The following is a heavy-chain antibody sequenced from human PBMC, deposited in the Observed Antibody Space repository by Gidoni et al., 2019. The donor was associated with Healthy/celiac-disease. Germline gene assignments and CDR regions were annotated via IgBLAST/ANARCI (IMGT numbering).Heavy chain of an antibody. V-gene: IGHV3-23*01. D-gene: IGHD3-10*01. CDR3: AKEGPITMVRGAIIGYFDY. CDR2: ISGSGGST. Sequence: VSAISGSGGSTYYADSVKGRFTISRDNSKNTLYLQMNSLRAEDTAVYYCAKEGPITMVRGAIIGYFDYWGQGTLVTVSS. J-gene: IGHJ4*02.